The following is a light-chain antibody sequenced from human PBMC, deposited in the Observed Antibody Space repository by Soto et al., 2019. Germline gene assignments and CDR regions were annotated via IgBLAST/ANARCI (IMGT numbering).Light chain of an antibody. Sequence: ESMLTQSPGTLSLSPGERATLSCRASQSVSTRYLAWYQQKPGQAPRLLIYGASIRATGIPDRFSGSGSGSYFTLTISKLEPEDFAVYYCHQFGSSPPAFTFGQGTKPEI. J-gene: IGKJ2*01. CDR2: GAS. CDR3: HQFGSSPPAFT. V-gene: IGKV3-20*01. CDR1: QSVSTRY.